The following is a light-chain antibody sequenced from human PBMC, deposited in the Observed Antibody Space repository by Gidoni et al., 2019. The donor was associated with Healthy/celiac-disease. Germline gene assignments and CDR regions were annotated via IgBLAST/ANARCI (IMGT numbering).Light chain of an antibody. J-gene: IGKJ3*01. V-gene: IGKV3-20*01. Sequence: DIVLTQSPGTLSLSPGERATLSCRASQSVSSRYLAWYQQKPGQAPRLLIYGASSRATGIPDRFSGSGSGTDFTLTISRLEPEDFSVYYCQQYGSSPLFTFGPGTKVDIK. CDR2: GAS. CDR1: QSVSSRY. CDR3: QQYGSSPLFT.